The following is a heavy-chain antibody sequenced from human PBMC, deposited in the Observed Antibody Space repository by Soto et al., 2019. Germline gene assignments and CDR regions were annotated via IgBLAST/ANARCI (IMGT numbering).Heavy chain of an antibody. CDR3: GRVPAAAAGIGIDH. Sequence: QVQLVQSGAEVKKPGSSVKVSCKASGGTFSRYAFSWVRQAPGQGLEWMGGIVPIYGTRGFAQKFQGRLTITADEPTRTAYMELSSLRSEDTAVYYCGRVPAAAAGIGIDHWGQGILVTVSS. J-gene: IGHJ4*02. D-gene: IGHD6-13*01. CDR1: GGTFSRYA. V-gene: IGHV1-69*01. CDR2: IVPIYGTR.